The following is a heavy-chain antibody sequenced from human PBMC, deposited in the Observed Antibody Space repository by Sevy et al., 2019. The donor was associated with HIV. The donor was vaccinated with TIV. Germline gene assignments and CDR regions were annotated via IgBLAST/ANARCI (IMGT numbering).Heavy chain of an antibody. V-gene: IGHV3-53*01. CDR2: IYSDGTT. CDR3: VGADRPNQGDF. Sequence: GGSLRLSCAASGFTVSRNFMSWIHQAPGKGLEWVSIIYSDGTTFYADSVKGRFTISRDNSRNTLYLQMNTLRAEDTAVYYCVGADRPNQGDFWSQGTLVTVSS. CDR1: GFTVSRNF. D-gene: IGHD6-6*01. J-gene: IGHJ4*02.